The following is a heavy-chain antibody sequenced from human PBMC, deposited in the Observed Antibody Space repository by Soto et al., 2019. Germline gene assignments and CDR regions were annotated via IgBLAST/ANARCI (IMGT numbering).Heavy chain of an antibody. V-gene: IGHV3-23*01. J-gene: IGHJ4*02. Sequence: WGSLRLSCAASGFSFTNFAMSWFRQAPGKGLEWVAGIGASGDITWYADSVKGRLSISRDNSKNTLYLQLNSLRFEDTAVYYCAKDDFTDPGDDLFDYWGPGTMVNV. CDR3: AKDDFTDPGDDLFDY. CDR1: GFSFTNFA. D-gene: IGHD2-21*02. CDR2: IGASGDIT.